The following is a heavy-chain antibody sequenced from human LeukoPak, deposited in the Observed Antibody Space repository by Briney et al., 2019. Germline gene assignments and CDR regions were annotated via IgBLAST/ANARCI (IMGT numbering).Heavy chain of an antibody. CDR1: GFTFSSYA. D-gene: IGHD5-24*01. Sequence: GGSLRLSCAASGFTFSSYAMHWVRQAPGKGLEWVALISYDASGKYYADSVKGRFTISRDNSKNTLYMQMNSLRAEDTAVYYCARVRRWLQLGLDYWGQGTLVTVSS. V-gene: IGHV3-30*04. CDR2: ISYDASGK. CDR3: ARVRRWLQLGLDY. J-gene: IGHJ4*02.